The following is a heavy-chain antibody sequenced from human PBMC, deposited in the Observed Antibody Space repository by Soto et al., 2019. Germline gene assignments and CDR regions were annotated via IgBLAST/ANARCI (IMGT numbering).Heavy chain of an antibody. V-gene: IGHV1-69*12. Sequence: QVQLVQSGAEVKKPGSSVTVSCKASGGTFSSYTISWVRQAPGQGLEWMGGIIPIFGTANYAQKFQGRVTINADESTSTAYMELSSLRSEDTAVYYCERGNHRWLQLWYFDLWGRGTLVTVSS. CDR1: GGTFSSYT. J-gene: IGHJ2*01. CDR3: ERGNHRWLQLWYFDL. D-gene: IGHD5-12*01. CDR2: IIPIFGTA.